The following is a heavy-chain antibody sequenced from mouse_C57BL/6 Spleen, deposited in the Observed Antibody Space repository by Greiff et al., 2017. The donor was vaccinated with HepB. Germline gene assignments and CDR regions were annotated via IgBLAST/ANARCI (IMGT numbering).Heavy chain of an antibody. J-gene: IGHJ4*01. CDR2: IDPSDSYT. Sequence: VQRVESGAELVMPGASVKLSCKASGYTFTSYWMHWVKQRPGQGLEWIGEIDPSDSYTNYNQKFKGKSTLTVDKSSSTAYMQLSSLTSEDSAVYYCARSSGYYAMDYWGQGTSVTVSS. D-gene: IGHD3-2*02. CDR1: GYTFTSYW. V-gene: IGHV1-69*01. CDR3: ARSSGYYAMDY.